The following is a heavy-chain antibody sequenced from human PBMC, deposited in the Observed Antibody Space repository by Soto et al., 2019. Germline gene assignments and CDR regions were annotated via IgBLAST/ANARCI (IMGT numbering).Heavy chain of an antibody. CDR1: GGSFSGYY. V-gene: IGHV4-34*01. CDR2: INHSGST. D-gene: IGHD6-13*01. Sequence: QVQLQQWGAGLLKPSETLSLTCAVYGGSFSGYYWSWIRQPPGKGLEWIGEINHSGSTNYSPSLKSRVTISVDMSKNQFSLTLSSVTAADTAVYYCAGGGWRSSWYLGYYFDYWGQGTLVTVSS. CDR3: AGGGWRSSWYLGYYFDY. J-gene: IGHJ4*01.